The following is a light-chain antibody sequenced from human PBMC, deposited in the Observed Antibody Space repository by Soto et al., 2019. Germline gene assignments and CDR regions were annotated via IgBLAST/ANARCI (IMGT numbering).Light chain of an antibody. CDR2: DTN. CDR1: TGAVTSGHF. J-gene: IGLJ3*02. CDR3: LLSYSGARV. V-gene: IGLV7-46*01. Sequence: QAVVTQEPSLTVSPGGTVTLTCGSSTGAVTSGHFPYWFQQKPGQAPRTLIYDTNNKQSWTPARFSGTLLGGKAALTLSGAQPEDEAEYYCLLSYSGARVFGGGTQLTVL.